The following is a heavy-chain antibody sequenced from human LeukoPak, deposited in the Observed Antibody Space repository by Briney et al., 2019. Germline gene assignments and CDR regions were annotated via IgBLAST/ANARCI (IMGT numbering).Heavy chain of an antibody. CDR3: ARGPRGLGMAGTFDY. Sequence: PSVTLSLTCAVYGESFSGYYWSWIRQPPGKGLEWIGEINHSGSTNYNPSLKSRVTISVDTSKNQFSLKLNSVTAADTAVYYCARGPRGLGMAGTFDYWGQGTLVTVSS. CDR2: INHSGST. CDR1: GESFSGYY. V-gene: IGHV4-34*01. D-gene: IGHD6-19*01. J-gene: IGHJ4*02.